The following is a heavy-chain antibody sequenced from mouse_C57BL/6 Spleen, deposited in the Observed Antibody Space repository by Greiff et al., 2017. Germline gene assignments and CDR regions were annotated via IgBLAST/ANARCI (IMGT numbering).Heavy chain of an antibody. D-gene: IGHD2-1*01. CDR2: INYDGSST. V-gene: IGHV5-16*01. CDR3: ARTGGNYAWYFDV. Sequence: EVKLVESEGGLVQPGSSMKLSCTASGFTFSDYYMAWVRQVPEKGLEWVANINYDGSSTYYLDSLKSRFIISRDNAKNILYLQMSSLKSEDTATYDCARTGGNYAWYFDVWGTGTTVTVSS. J-gene: IGHJ1*03. CDR1: GFTFSDYY.